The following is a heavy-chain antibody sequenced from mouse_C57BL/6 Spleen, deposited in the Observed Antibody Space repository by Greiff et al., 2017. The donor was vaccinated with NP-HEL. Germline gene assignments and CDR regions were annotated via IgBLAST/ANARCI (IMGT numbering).Heavy chain of an antibody. CDR1: GYTFTSYW. CDR3: ARGGGRVRQGYYAMDY. J-gene: IGHJ4*01. V-gene: IGHV1-52*01. CDR2: IDPSDSET. Sequence: QVQLQQPGAELVRPGSSVKLSCKASGYTFTSYWMHWVKQRPIQGLEWIGNIDPSDSETHYNQKFKDKATLTVDTSASTAYMQLSSLTSEDSAVYYGARGGGRVRQGYYAMDYWGQGTSVTVSS. D-gene: IGHD2-14*01.